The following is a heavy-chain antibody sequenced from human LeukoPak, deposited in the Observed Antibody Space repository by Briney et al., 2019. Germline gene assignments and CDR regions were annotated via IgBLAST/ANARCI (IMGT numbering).Heavy chain of an antibody. D-gene: IGHD1-26*01. Sequence: GGSLGLSCAASGFTFCSYAMHWVRQAPGKGLEYVSAISSNGGSTFYANSVKGRFTISRDNSKNTLYLQMGSLRAEDMAVYYCARATGIVGAPDWGQGTLVTVSS. CDR2: ISSNGGST. CDR3: ARATGIVGAPD. J-gene: IGHJ4*02. CDR1: GFTFCSYA. V-gene: IGHV3-64*01.